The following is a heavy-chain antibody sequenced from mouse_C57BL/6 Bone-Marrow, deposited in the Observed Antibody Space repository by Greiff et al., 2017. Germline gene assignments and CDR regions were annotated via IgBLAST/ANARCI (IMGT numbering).Heavy chain of an antibody. CDR3: ARGNYGGSPPWFAY. Sequence: QVHVKQSGAELVRPGTSVKVSCKASGYAFTNYLIEWVKQRPGQGLEWIGVINPGSGGTNYNEKFKGKATLTADKSSSTAYMQLSSLTSEDSAVYFCARGNYGGSPPWFAYWGQGTLVTVSA. D-gene: IGHD1-1*01. V-gene: IGHV1-54*01. CDR2: INPGSGGT. J-gene: IGHJ3*01. CDR1: GYAFTNYL.